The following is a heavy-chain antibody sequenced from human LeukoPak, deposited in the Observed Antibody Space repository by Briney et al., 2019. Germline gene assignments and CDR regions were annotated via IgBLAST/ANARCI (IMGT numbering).Heavy chain of an antibody. CDR3: AKQGVVPAALGGAFDI. Sequence: PGRSLRLSCAASGFTFSSYAMSWVRQAPGKGLEWVSAISGSGGSTYYADSVKGRFTISRDNSKNTLYLQMNSLRAEDTAVYYCAKQGVVPAALGGAFDIWGQGTMVTVSS. D-gene: IGHD2-2*01. CDR2: ISGSGGST. V-gene: IGHV3-23*01. J-gene: IGHJ3*02. CDR1: GFTFSSYA.